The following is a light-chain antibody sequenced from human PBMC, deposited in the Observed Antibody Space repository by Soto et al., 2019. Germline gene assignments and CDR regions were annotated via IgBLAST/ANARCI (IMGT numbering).Light chain of an antibody. J-gene: IGLJ1*01. CDR3: CSYAGSSTLDV. Sequence: QSALTPPAPVSGSPGQSITISCTGTSSDVGSYNLVSWYQQHPGKAPKLMIYEVSKRPSGVSNRFSGSKSGNTASLTISGLQAEDEADYYCCSYAGSSTLDVFGTGTKVTVL. CDR2: EVS. V-gene: IGLV2-23*02. CDR1: SSDVGSYNL.